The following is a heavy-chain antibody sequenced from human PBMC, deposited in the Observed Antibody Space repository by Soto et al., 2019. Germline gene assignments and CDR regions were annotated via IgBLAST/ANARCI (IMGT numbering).Heavy chain of an antibody. CDR1: GFSFANYA. J-gene: IGHJ5*02. Sequence: QMQLLESGGGVVQPGRSLRLSCAASGFSFANYAMHWVRQAPGKGLEWGATISHDGRGLYYADAMRGRFTISRDNSKSTVYLQVNRLRLEDTAVYYCARELSMGGSDPWGPGTLVTVSP. CDR3: ARELSMGGSDP. D-gene: IGHD3-16*01. CDR2: ISHDGRGL. V-gene: IGHV3-30*04.